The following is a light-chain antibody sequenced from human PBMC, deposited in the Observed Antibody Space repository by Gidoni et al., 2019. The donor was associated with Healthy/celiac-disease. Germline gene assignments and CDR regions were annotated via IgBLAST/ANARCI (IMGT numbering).Light chain of an antibody. V-gene: IGKV1-5*03. Sequence: DIQITQSPSTLSASVGDRVTITCRASQSISSWFAWYQQKPGKAPKLLIYKASSLESGVTSRFSGSGSGTEFTLTISSLQPDDFATYYCQQYNSYKVTFGQGTRLEIK. CDR2: KAS. CDR3: QQYNSYKVT. CDR1: QSISSW. J-gene: IGKJ5*01.